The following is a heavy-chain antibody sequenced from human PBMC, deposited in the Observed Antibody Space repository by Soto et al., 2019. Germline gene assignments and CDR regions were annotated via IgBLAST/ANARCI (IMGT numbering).Heavy chain of an antibody. CDR1: RFTFKNYS. D-gene: IGHD1-26*01. CDR2: ISINGLNT. Sequence: XGCLRVSCSASRFTFKNYSMHWVRQAPGKGPEDVSVISINGLNTYYADSVRGRFTISRDNSKSTLYLQMSSLRPEDTALYYCVKWAWELPGDVWGQGTLVTVSS. V-gene: IGHV3-64D*06. J-gene: IGHJ4*02. CDR3: VKWAWELPGDV.